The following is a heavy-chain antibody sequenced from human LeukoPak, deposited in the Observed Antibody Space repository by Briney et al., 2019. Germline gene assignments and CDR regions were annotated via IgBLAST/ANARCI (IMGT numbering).Heavy chain of an antibody. CDR1: GFSFNNNY. Sequence: PGGSLRLSCAASGFSFNNNYIDWVRQAPGKGLEWVSSMDNFGLKYYRDSVTGRFTISRDSARDMVYLQMSSLRADDTAVYYCAGGTYYGTGGRPGYLNYWGRGTLVTVSS. CDR2: MDNFGLK. D-gene: IGHD3-10*01. J-gene: IGHJ4*02. CDR3: AGGTYYGTGGRPGYLNY. V-gene: IGHV3-53*01.